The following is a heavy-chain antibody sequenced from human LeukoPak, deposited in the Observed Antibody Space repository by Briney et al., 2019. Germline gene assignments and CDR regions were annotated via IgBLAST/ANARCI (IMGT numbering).Heavy chain of an antibody. CDR2: INPNSGGT. V-gene: IGHV1-2*02. CDR3: ARDDLWFGELLPIDY. D-gene: IGHD3-10*01. CDR1: GYTFTGYY. Sequence: ASVKVSCKASGYTFTGYYMHWVRQAPGQGLEWMGWINPNSGGTNYAQKFQGRVTMTRDTSISTAYMELSRLRSDDTAVYYCARDDLWFGELLPIDYWGQGTLVTVSS. J-gene: IGHJ4*02.